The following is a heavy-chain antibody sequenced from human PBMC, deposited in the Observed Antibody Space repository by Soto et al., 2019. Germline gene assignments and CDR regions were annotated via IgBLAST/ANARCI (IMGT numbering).Heavy chain of an antibody. D-gene: IGHD3-10*01. CDR3: ASITLIPNWFDP. J-gene: IGHJ5*02. CDR2: ISSSSSYI. Sequence: SLRLSCAASGFTFSSYSMNWVRQAPGKGLEWVSSISSSSSYIYYADSVKGRFTISRDNAKNSLYLQMSSLRAEDTAVYYCASITLIPNWFDPWGQGTLVTVSS. V-gene: IGHV3-21*01. CDR1: GFTFSSYS.